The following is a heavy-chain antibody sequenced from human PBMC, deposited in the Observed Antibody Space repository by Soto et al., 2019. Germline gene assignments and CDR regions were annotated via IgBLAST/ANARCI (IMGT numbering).Heavy chain of an antibody. CDR2: TYYRSKWYN. Sequence: SQTLSLTCAISGDSVSSNGAAWNWIRQSPSRGLEWLGRTYYRSKWYNDYAVSVKSRITINPDTSKNQFPLQLNSVTPEDTAVYYCARVWEEWLPGVFAFWAQGTMVTVSS. J-gene: IGHJ3*01. D-gene: IGHD5-12*01. V-gene: IGHV6-1*01. CDR3: ARVWEEWLPGVFAF. CDR1: GDSVSSNGAA.